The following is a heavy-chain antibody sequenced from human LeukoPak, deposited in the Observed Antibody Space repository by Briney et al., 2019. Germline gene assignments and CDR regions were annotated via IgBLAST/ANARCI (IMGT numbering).Heavy chain of an antibody. CDR3: AKDARPVSYNWFDP. Sequence: GGSLRLYCAASGFTFSSYGMHWVRQAPGKGLEWVAFIRYDGSNKYYADSVKGRFTISRDNSKNTLYLQMNSLRAEDTAVYYCAKDARPVSYNWFDPWGQGTLVTVSS. J-gene: IGHJ5*02. CDR1: GFTFSSYG. CDR2: IRYDGSNK. V-gene: IGHV3-30*02. D-gene: IGHD6-6*01.